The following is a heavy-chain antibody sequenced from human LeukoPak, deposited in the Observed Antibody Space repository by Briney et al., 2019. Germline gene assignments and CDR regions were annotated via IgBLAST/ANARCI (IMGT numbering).Heavy chain of an antibody. CDR3: AKCAHYYDSSGDIKYYFDY. D-gene: IGHD3-22*01. CDR2: IIPIFGTA. Sequence: SVKVSCKASGGTFSSYAISWVRQAPGQGLEWMGRIIPIFGTANYAQKFQGRVTITTDESTSTAYMELSSLRSEDTAVYYCAKCAHYYDSSGDIKYYFDYWGQGTLVTVSS. J-gene: IGHJ4*02. CDR1: GGTFSSYA. V-gene: IGHV1-69*05.